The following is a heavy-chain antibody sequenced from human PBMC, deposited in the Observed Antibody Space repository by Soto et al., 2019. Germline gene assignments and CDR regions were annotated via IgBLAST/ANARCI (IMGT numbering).Heavy chain of an antibody. V-gene: IGHV4-30-2*01. CDR3: PSAVRDDSALSY. D-gene: IGHD2-21*02. CDR1: GGSISSGGYS. J-gene: IGHJ4*02. CDR2: INHSGST. Sequence: QLQLQESGSGLVKPSQTLSLTCAVSGGSISSGGYSWNWIRQPPGKGLEWIGYINHSGSTYYRPSLKSRLTIPVAASTTPFFLKLRSLTAADTAVYYSPSAVRDDSALSYWRQGALVTVSS.